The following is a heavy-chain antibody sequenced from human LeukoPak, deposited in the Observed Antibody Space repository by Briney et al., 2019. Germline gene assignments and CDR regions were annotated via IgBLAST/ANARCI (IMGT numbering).Heavy chain of an antibody. CDR3: ARFITGPYYFDY. CDR1: GFTFSRYE. D-gene: IGHD3-22*01. CDR2: ISGSGTTI. V-gene: IGHV3-48*03. Sequence: GGPLRLSCAASGFTFSRYEMNWVRQAPGKGLEWVSYISGSGTTIYYADSVKGRFTISRDNAKNALYLQMNSLRAEDTAVYYCARFITGPYYFDYWGQGTLVTVSS. J-gene: IGHJ4*02.